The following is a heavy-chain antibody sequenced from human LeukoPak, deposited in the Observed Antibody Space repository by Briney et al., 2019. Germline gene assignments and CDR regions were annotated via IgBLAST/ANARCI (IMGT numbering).Heavy chain of an antibody. CDR3: ARCYSSGWDGYMDV. Sequence: PGGSLRLSCAASGFAFSSSWMSWVRQAPGKGLEWVANIRKDGSEKYYVDSVKGRFTISRDNAKNSLYLQMNSLRAEDTAVYYCARCYSSGWDGYMDVWGKGTTVTVSS. D-gene: IGHD6-19*01. CDR2: IRKDGSEK. J-gene: IGHJ6*03. V-gene: IGHV3-7*01. CDR1: GFAFSSSW.